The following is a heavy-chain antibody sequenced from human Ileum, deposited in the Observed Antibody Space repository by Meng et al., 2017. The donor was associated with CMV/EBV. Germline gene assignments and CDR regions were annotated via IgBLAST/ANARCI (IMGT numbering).Heavy chain of an antibody. D-gene: IGHD6-6*01. Sequence: QVQLQDSGPGLVKPSETLSLTCTVSGGSINNYYWSWIRQPPGKGLEWIGYFYYTGRTEYNPSLKSRISISVDTSKNQFSLKLNSVTTADTAMYYCTRDLGTSSSGVWGQGTLVTVSS. CDR3: TRDLGTSSSGV. V-gene: IGHV4-59*01. CDR1: GGSINNYY. J-gene: IGHJ4*02. CDR2: FYYTGRT.